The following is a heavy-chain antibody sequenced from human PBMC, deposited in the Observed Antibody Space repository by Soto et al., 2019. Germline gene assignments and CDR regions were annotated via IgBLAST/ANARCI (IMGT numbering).Heavy chain of an antibody. CDR3: AREGAMIDY. V-gene: IGHV1-69*04. CDR2: IIATLAMV. J-gene: IGHJ4*02. D-gene: IGHD3-16*01. CDR1: GGTFSRYP. Sequence: QVQLVKSGAEVKKPGSSVKVSCKASGGTFSRYPISWVRQAPGQGLEWMGDIIATLAMVHYAQKFQVRLTITADTSTTTVSMELSILRSEDTSVYYCAREGAMIDYWGQGTLVTVSS.